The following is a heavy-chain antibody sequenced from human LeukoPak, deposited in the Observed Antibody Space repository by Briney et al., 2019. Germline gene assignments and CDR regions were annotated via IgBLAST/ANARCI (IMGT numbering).Heavy chain of an antibody. D-gene: IGHD6-13*01. CDR1: GGSVSSSSYY. J-gene: IGHJ4*02. V-gene: IGHV4-39*01. CDR2: IYYSGST. CDR3: ARSSGIAAAHKY. Sequence: SETLSLNCTVSGGSVSSSSYYWGWIRQPPGKGLEWIGSIYYSGSTYYNASLKGRVTISVDTSKNQFSLKLSSVTAADTAVYYCARSSGIAAAHKYWGQGTLVTVSS.